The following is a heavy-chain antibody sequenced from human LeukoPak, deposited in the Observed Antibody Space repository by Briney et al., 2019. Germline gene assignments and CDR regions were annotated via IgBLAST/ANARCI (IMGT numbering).Heavy chain of an antibody. D-gene: IGHD6-13*01. CDR2: INHSGST. V-gene: IGHV4-34*01. CDR3: ARDLYSSRTNDAFVI. J-gene: IGHJ3*02. Sequence: SETLSLTCAVYGGSFSGYYWSWIRQPPGKGLEWIGEINHSGSTNYNPSLKSRVTISVDTSKNQFSLKLNSVTAADTAVYYCARDLYSSRTNDAFVIWGQGTMVTVSS. CDR1: GGSFSGYY.